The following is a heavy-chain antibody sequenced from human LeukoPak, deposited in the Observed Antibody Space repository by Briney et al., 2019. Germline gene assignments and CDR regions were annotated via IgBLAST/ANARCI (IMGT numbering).Heavy chain of an antibody. CDR1: GYTLTELS. D-gene: IGHD1-1*01. CDR3: ATVGAYWKEIDY. CDR2: FDPEDGET. Sequence: ASVKVSCKVSGYTLTELSMHWVRQAPGIGLEWMGGFDPEDGETIYAQKFQGRVTMTEDTSTDTAYVELSSLRSEDTAVYYCATVGAYWKEIDYWGQGTLVTVSS. J-gene: IGHJ4*02. V-gene: IGHV1-24*01.